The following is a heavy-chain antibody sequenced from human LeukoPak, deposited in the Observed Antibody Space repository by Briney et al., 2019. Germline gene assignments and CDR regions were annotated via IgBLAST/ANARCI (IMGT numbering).Heavy chain of an antibody. Sequence: SETLSLTCTVSGGSISSDYWSWIRQPPGKGLEWIGYIYYSGSTHYNPSLKSRVTISVDTSKNQFSLKLSSVTAADTAVYYCARRYYYGSGSFFFDYWGQGTLVTVSS. V-gene: IGHV4-59*01. CDR3: ARRYYYGSGSFFFDY. J-gene: IGHJ4*02. CDR1: GGSISSDY. CDR2: IYYSGST. D-gene: IGHD3-10*01.